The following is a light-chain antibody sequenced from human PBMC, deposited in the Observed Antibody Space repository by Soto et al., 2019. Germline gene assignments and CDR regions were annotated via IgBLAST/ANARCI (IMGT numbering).Light chain of an antibody. CDR2: DVS. CDR1: SSDVGGYNY. V-gene: IGLV2-11*01. CDR3: CSYEGSYNVV. Sequence: QSVLTQPRSVSGSPGQSVTISCTGTSSDVGGYNYVSWYQQHPGKAPKLMIYDVSKRPSGVPDRFSGSKSGHTASLTISVLQAEDEADDYCCSYEGSYNVVFGGGTKLTVL. J-gene: IGLJ2*01.